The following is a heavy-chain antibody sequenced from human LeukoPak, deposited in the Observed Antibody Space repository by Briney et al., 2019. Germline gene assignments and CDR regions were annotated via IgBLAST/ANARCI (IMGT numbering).Heavy chain of an antibody. CDR1: GFTFSSYS. J-gene: IGHJ3*02. D-gene: IGHD2-8*01. Sequence: PGGSLRLSCAASGFTFSSYSMNWVRQPPGKGLEWIGSIYYSGSTYYNPSLKSRVTISVDTSKNQFSLKLSSVTAADTAVYYCARLCTNGVCLGDAFDIWGQGTMVTVSS. CDR2: IYYSGST. V-gene: IGHV4-39*07. CDR3: ARLCTNGVCLGDAFDI.